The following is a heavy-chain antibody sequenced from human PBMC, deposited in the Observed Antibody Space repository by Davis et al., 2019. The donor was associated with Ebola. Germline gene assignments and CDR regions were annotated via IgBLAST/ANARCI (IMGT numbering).Heavy chain of an antibody. D-gene: IGHD5-24*01. CDR2: IYPGDSDT. CDR3: ARGTNGYNPGGYFDS. V-gene: IGHV5-51*01. J-gene: IGHJ4*02. Sequence: KVSCKGSGYSFTSYWIGWVRQMPGKGLEWMGIIYPGDSDTRYSPSFQGQVTISAHKSISTAYLQWSSLKASDTAIYYCARGTNGYNPGGYFDSWGQGTLVTVSS. CDR1: GYSFTSYW.